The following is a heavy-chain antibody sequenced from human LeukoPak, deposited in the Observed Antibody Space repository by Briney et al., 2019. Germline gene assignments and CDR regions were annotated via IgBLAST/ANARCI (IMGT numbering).Heavy chain of an antibody. CDR2: ISSSSSYI. V-gene: IGHV3-21*01. CDR1: GFTFSSYS. Sequence: GGSLRLSCAASGFTFSSYSMNWVRQAPGKGLEWVSSISSSSSYIYYADSVKGRFTISRDNSKNTLYLQMNSLRAEDTAVYYCAKDLGSGSYYDYWGQGTLVTVSS. D-gene: IGHD3-10*01. CDR3: AKDLGSGSYYDY. J-gene: IGHJ4*02.